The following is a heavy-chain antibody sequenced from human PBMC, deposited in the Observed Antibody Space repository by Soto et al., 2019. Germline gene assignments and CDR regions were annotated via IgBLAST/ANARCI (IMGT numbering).Heavy chain of an antibody. CDR2: ISYDGSNK. CDR1: GFTFSSYG. CDR3: AKRGGYNWNYFVY. J-gene: IGHJ4*02. V-gene: IGHV3-30*18. Sequence: GGSLRLSCAASGFTFSSYGMHWVRQAPGKGLEWVAVISYDGSNKYYADSVKGRFTISRDNSKNTLYLQMNSLRAEDTAVYYCAKRGGYNWNYFVYWGQGT. D-gene: IGHD1-20*01.